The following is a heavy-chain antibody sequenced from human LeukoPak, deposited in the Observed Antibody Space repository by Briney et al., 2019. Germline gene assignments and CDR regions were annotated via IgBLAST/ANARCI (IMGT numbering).Heavy chain of an antibody. CDR2: INHSGST. J-gene: IGHJ6*02. CDR1: GGSFSGYY. D-gene: IGHD3-3*01. V-gene: IGHV4-34*01. Sequence: PSETLSLACAVYGGSFSGYYWSWIRQPPGKGVEWSGEINHSGSTNYNPSLKSRVTISVDTSKNQFSLKLSSVTAADTAVYYCARVTHYDFWSGYYSPHYYYGMDVWGQGTTVTVSS. CDR3: ARVTHYDFWSGYYSPHYYYGMDV.